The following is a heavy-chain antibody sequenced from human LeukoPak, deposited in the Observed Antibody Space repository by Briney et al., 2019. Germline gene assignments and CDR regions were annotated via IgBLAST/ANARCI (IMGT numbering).Heavy chain of an antibody. V-gene: IGHV3-7*01. CDR1: GFTFSSYG. CDR2: IKQDGGEK. CDR3: ARIGLSRAAAGTLGY. D-gene: IGHD6-13*01. Sequence: GGSLRLSCAASGFTFSSYGMHWVRQAPGKGLEWVANIKQDGGEKYYVDSVKGRFTISRDNGKNSLYLQMNSLRAEDTAVYYCARIGLSRAAAGTLGYWGQGTLVTVSS. J-gene: IGHJ4*02.